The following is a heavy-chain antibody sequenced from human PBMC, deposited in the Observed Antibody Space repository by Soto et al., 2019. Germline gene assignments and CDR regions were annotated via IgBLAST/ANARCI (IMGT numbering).Heavy chain of an antibody. CDR1: GGSFSGYY. D-gene: IGHD3-22*01. CDR2: IKHSGST. Sequence: SETLSLTCAVYGGSFSGYYWSWIRQPPGKGLEWIGEIKHSGSTNYNPSLKSRVTISVDTSKNQFSLKLSSVTAADTAVYYCARYWDDSSGYYYVFDYWGQGTLVTVSS. CDR3: ARYWDDSSGYYYVFDY. V-gene: IGHV4-34*01. J-gene: IGHJ4*02.